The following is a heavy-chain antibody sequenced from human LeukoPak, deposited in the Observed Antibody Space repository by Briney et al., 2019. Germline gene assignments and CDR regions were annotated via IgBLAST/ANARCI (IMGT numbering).Heavy chain of an antibody. V-gene: IGHV3-43*01. D-gene: IGHD3-10*01. CDR2: ISWHGETI. CDR3: AEDPGVGDYFDH. Sequence: PGGSLRLSCAASGFSFDDFIMHWVRQGPGKGLECVSSISWHGETISYGDSVKGRFSVSRDNNKNSLYLQMDSLKTEDTAVYFCAEDPGVGDYFDHWGQGTLVTVSS. CDR1: GFSFDDFI. J-gene: IGHJ4*02.